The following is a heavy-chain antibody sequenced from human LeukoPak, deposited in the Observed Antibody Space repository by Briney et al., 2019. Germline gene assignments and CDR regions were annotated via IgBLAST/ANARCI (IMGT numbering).Heavy chain of an antibody. CDR1: GYTFTSYA. CDR3: ARGPIVATYNWFDP. V-gene: IGHV7-4-1*02. Sequence: GASVKVSCKASGYTFTSYAMNWVRQAPGQGLEWMGWINTNTGNPTYAQGFTGRFVFSLDTSVSTAYLQISSLKAEDTAVYYCARGPIVATYNWFDPWGQGTLVTVSS. D-gene: IGHD5-12*01. J-gene: IGHJ5*02. CDR2: INTNTGNP.